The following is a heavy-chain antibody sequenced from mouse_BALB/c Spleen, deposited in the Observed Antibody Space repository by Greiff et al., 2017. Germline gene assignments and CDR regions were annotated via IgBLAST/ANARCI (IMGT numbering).Heavy chain of an antibody. CDR3: ALCGNYGGNAMDY. D-gene: IGHD2-1*01. J-gene: IGHJ4*01. V-gene: IGHV1-77*01. Sequence: VQLQQSGAELARPGASVKLSCKASGYTFTDYYINWVKQRTGQGLEWIGEIYPGSGNTYYNEKFKGKATLTADKSSSTAYMQLSSLTSEDSAVYFCALCGNYGGNAMDYWGQGTSVTVSS. CDR2: IYPGSGNT. CDR1: GYTFTDYY.